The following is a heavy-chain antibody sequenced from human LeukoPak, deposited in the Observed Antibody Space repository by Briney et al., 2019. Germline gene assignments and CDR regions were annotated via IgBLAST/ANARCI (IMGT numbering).Heavy chain of an antibody. D-gene: IGHD1-26*01. CDR1: GFTFSSYG. CDR3: AKDWELLGY. Sequence: GGSLRLSCAASGFTFSSYGMHWVRQAPGKGLEWVSYISSSGSTIYYADSVKGRFTISRDNSKNTLYLQMNSLRAEDTAVYYCAKDWELLGYWGQGTLVTVSS. J-gene: IGHJ4*02. CDR2: ISSSGSTI. V-gene: IGHV3-48*01.